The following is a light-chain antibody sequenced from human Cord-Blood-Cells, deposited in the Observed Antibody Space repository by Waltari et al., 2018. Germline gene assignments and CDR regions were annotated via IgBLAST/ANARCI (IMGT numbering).Light chain of an antibody. V-gene: IGLV2-23*02. Sequence: QSALPQPASVSGSPGQSITISCTGTSSDVGSYYLVSLYQQHPGKAPKLKSYEVSKRPSGVSNRFSGYKSGNTASLTISGLQAEDEADYYCCSYAGSSTVFGGGTKLTVL. CDR1: SSDVGSYYL. CDR3: CSYAGSSTV. CDR2: EVS. J-gene: IGLJ2*01.